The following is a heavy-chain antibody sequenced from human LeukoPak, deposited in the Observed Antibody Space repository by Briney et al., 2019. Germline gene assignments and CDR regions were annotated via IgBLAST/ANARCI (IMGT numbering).Heavy chain of an antibody. CDR1: GFTFSSYE. J-gene: IGHJ4*02. CDR2: ISSSGSTI. Sequence: GGSLRLSCAASGFTFSSYEMNWVRQAPGRGLEWVSYISSSGSTIYYADSVKGRFTISRDNAKNSLYLQMNSLRAEDTAVYYCARVPGEMGATLAYLDYWGQGTLVFVSS. D-gene: IGHD1-26*01. CDR3: ARVPGEMGATLAYLDY. V-gene: IGHV3-48*03.